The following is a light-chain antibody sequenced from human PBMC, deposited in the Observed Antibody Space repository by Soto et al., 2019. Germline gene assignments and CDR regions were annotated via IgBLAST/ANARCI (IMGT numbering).Light chain of an antibody. CDR2: DAS. V-gene: IGKV3-11*01. J-gene: IGKJ4*01. CDR3: QQRSNWPRLT. CDR1: QSVSSY. Sequence: EIVLTQSPATLSLAPGERATLSCRASQSVSSYLAWYQQKPGQAPRLLIYDASNRAPGIPARFSGSGSGTDFTLTISCLEPEDFAVYYFQQRSNWPRLTFGGGTKVEIK.